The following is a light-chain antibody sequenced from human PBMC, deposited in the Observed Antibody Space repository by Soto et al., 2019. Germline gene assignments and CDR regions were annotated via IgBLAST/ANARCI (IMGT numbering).Light chain of an antibody. V-gene: IGKV1-5*01. Sequence: DIQMTQSPSTLSASVGDRVTITCRASQSISSWLAWYQQKPGKAPKLLIYDASSLESGAPSRFSGSGSGTEFTLTISSLQPDDFATYYCQQYNSYSRFGQGTKVEIK. CDR2: DAS. J-gene: IGKJ1*01. CDR1: QSISSW. CDR3: QQYNSYSR.